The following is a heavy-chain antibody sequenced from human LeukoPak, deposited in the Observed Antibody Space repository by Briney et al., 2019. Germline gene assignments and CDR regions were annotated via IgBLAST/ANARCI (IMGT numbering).Heavy chain of an antibody. CDR1: GFTVSSNY. D-gene: IGHD6-19*01. Sequence: PGGSLRLSCAASGFTVSSNYMSWVRQAPGKGLEWVSVIYSGGSTYYADSVKGRFTISRDNSKNTLYLQMNSLRAEDTAVYYCARAGGLPIAVAPIDCWGQGTLVTVSS. CDR3: ARAGGLPIAVAPIDC. CDR2: IYSGGST. J-gene: IGHJ4*02. V-gene: IGHV3-53*01.